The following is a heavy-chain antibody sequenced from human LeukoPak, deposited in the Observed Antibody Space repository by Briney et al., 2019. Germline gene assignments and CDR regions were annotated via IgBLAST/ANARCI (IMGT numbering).Heavy chain of an antibody. Sequence: PGGSLRLSCAASGFIFSSHWMTWVRQAPGRGLEWVANIKQDGSQKHYVDSVGGRFTISRDDAKNSLYLHMNSLRADDTAVYYCARGPNYGDYVDYHDYWGQGTLVTVSS. V-gene: IGHV3-7*01. D-gene: IGHD4-17*01. CDR1: GFIFSSHW. J-gene: IGHJ4*02. CDR3: ARGPNYGDYVDYHDY. CDR2: IKQDGSQK.